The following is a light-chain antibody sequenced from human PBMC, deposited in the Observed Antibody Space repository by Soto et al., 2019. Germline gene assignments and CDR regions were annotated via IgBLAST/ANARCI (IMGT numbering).Light chain of an antibody. Sequence: QSVLTQPPSASGTPGQRVTISCSGSSSNIGSNFVYWYQQFPGTAPKLLIYRNNQRPSGVPDRFSGSKSGTSASLAISGLQSEDEAAYYCATWDDGLSGWLFGGGTKLTVL. CDR3: ATWDDGLSGWL. J-gene: IGLJ3*02. CDR1: SSNIGSNF. CDR2: RNN. V-gene: IGLV1-47*01.